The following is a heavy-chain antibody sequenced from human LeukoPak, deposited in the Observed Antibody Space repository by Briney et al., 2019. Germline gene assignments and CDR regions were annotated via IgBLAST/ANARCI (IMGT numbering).Heavy chain of an antibody. J-gene: IGHJ4*02. CDR1: GGSISSYY. V-gene: IGHV4-59*01. CDR2: IYYSGST. Sequence: PSETLSLTCTVSGGSISSYYWSWIRQPPGKGLEWIGYIYYSGSTTYNPSLKSRVTISVDTSKHQFSLELSSVTAADTAVYYCARRRGYSYDYWGQGTLVTVSS. CDR3: ARRRGYSYDY. D-gene: IGHD5-18*01.